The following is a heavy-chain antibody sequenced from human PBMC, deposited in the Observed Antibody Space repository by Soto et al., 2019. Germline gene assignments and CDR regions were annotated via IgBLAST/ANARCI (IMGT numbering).Heavy chain of an antibody. Sequence: GGSLSLSCTASGFTFTSYGMGWVRQAPGKGLQWVSTISGDGSQTHYTDSVQGRFSVSTYNSKNTVYLQMDSPRAEDTDMYFCARDVGLDSDDFFAYWGQGTQVTVSS. CDR1: GFTFTSYG. D-gene: IGHD3-9*01. V-gene: IGHV3-23*01. CDR2: ISGDGSQT. CDR3: ARDVGLDSDDFFAY. J-gene: IGHJ4*02.